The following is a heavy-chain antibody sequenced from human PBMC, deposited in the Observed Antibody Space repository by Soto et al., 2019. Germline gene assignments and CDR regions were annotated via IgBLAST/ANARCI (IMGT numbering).Heavy chain of an antibody. V-gene: IGHV3-23*01. Sequence: GGSLRLSCVASGFTFSSYAMSWVCQAPGKGLEWVSAISGSGGSTKYADSVKGRFTISRDNSKNTLYLQMKSLRAEDTAVYYCARDLVKNNYPSSRFDIWGQGTMVTVSS. D-gene: IGHD3-22*01. CDR1: GFTFSSYA. J-gene: IGHJ3*02. CDR3: ARDLVKNNYPSSRFDI. CDR2: ISGSGGST.